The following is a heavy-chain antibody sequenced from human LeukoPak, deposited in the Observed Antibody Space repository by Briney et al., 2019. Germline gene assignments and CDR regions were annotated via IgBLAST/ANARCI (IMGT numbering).Heavy chain of an antibody. D-gene: IGHD6-19*01. J-gene: IGHJ4*02. CDR2: IYSGGST. CDR1: GFTVSSNY. CDR3: AKDSSGWYYYFDY. Sequence: GGSLRLSCAASGFTVSSNYMSWVRQAPGNGLELVSVIYSGGSTYYADSVKGRFTISRDNAKNSLYLQMNSLRAEDTAVYYCAKDSSGWYYYFDYWGQGTLVTVSS. V-gene: IGHV3-66*01.